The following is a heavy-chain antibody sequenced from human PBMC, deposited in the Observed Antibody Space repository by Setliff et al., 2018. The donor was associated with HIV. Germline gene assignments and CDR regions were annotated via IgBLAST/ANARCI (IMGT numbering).Heavy chain of an antibody. Sequence: SETLSLTCSVSGASINSGSYYWTWIRQHPGKGLEWIGYIYYSGSTDYDPSLKSRVTISIDTSKNQFSLKLSSVTAADTAVYYCARVGGTTWGVYYYYYYMDVWGKGTTVTVSS. V-gene: IGHV4-30-4*08. J-gene: IGHJ6*03. CDR2: IYYSGST. CDR3: ARVGGTTWGVYYYYYYMDV. D-gene: IGHD1-7*01. CDR1: GASINSGSYY.